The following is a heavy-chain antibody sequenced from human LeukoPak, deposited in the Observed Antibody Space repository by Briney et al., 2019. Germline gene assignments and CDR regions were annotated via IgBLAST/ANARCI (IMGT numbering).Heavy chain of an antibody. J-gene: IGHJ5*02. Sequence: ASVKVSCTASGYTFTGYYMHWVRQAPGQGLEWMGWINPNSGGTNYAQKFQGRVTMTRDTSISTAYMELSRLRSDDTAVYYCARALVGSYYDSSGYPLNWFDPWGQGTLVTVSS. CDR2: INPNSGGT. V-gene: IGHV1-2*02. CDR3: ARALVGSYYDSSGYPLNWFDP. D-gene: IGHD3-22*01. CDR1: GYTFTGYY.